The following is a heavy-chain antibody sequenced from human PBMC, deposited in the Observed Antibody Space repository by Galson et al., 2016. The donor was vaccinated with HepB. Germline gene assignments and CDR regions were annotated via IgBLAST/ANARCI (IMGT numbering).Heavy chain of an antibody. CDR3: AKDHRRNVVVTVPLFGS. D-gene: IGHD2-21*02. CDR2: IRWDGDDT. V-gene: IGHV3-43*01. Sequence: SLRLSCAASGFIFGDYTMHWVRQAPGTGLEWVSLIRWDGDDTQYADSVRGRFTISRDNSGNSLYLQMNSLTPGDTAVYYCAKDHRRNVVVTVPLFGSWGQGTLVTVSS. J-gene: IGHJ5*01. CDR1: GFIFGDYT.